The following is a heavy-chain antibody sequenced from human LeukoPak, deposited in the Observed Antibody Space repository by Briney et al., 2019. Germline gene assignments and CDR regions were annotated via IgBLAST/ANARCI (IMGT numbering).Heavy chain of an antibody. V-gene: IGHV1-3*03. CDR3: ARAIGNSDDDAFDI. Sequence: ASVTVSCTASGYTFTSYAMHWVRQAPGQRLEWMGWINAGNGNTKYSQEFQGRVTITRDTSTSTAYMELSSLRSEDTAVYYCARAIGNSDDDAFDIWGQGTMVTVSS. CDR1: GYTFTSYA. J-gene: IGHJ3*02. CDR2: INAGNGNT. D-gene: IGHD4-23*01.